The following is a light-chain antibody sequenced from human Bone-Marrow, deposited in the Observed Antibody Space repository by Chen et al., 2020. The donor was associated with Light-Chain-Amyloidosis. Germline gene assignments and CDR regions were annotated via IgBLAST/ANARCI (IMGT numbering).Light chain of an antibody. V-gene: IGLV3-21*02. J-gene: IGLJ3*02. CDR1: NIGSTS. CDR2: DAR. Sequence: SYVLTQPSSVSVAPGQTATIACGGNNIGSTSVHWYQQTPGQAPLLVVYDARDRPSGIPERLSGSNSGNTATLTISRVEAGDEADYCCQVWDRSSDRPVFGGGTKLTVL. CDR3: QVWDRSSDRPV.